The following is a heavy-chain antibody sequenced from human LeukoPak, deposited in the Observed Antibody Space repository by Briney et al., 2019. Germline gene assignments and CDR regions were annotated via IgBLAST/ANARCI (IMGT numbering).Heavy chain of an antibody. D-gene: IGHD1-1*01. V-gene: IGHV4-34*01. J-gene: IGHJ5*02. CDR1: DGSISDSY. CDR3: ATLTTPGWFNP. CDR2: INHSGST. Sequence: SETLSFTCTVSDGSISDSYWSWIRQPPGKGLEWIGEINHSGSTNYNPSLKSRVTISVDTSKNQFSLKLSSVTAADTAVYYCATLTTPGWFNPWGQGTLVTVSS.